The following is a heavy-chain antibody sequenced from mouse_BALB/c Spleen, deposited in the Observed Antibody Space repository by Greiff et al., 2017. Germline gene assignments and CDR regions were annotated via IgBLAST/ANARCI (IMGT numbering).Heavy chain of an antibody. CDR2: ISSGGGNT. D-gene: IGHD3-3*01. Sequence: EVKLMESGGGLVKPGGSLKLSCAASGFTFSSYTMSWVRQTPEKRLEWVATISSGGGNTYYPDSVKGRFTISRDNAKNNLYLQMSSLRSEDTALYYCKRDGDYYAMDYWGQGTSVTVSS. J-gene: IGHJ4*01. CDR3: KRDGDYYAMDY. CDR1: GFTFSSYT. V-gene: IGHV5-9*03.